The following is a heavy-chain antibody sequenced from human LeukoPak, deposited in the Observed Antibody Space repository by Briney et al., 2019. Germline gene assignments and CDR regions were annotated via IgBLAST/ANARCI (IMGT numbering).Heavy chain of an antibody. CDR3: AREPEYNWNGYADY. D-gene: IGHD1-20*01. CDR1: GYTFTSFG. CDR2: INGVNGYT. Sequence: ASVKVSCKASGYTFTSFGIHWVRQAPGQRLEWMRWINGVNGYTKYPQNFQGRVTITRDTSASTAYMELSSLTSEDTAVYYCAREPEYNWNGYADYWGQGTLVTVSS. J-gene: IGHJ4*02. V-gene: IGHV1-3*01.